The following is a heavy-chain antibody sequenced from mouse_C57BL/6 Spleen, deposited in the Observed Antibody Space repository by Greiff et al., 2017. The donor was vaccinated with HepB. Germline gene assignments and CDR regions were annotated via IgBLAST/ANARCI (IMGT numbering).Heavy chain of an antibody. J-gene: IGHJ2*01. Sequence: VQLQQSGAELVKPGASVKISCKASGYAFSSYWMNWVKQRPGKCLEWIGQIYPGDGDTNYNGKFKGKATLTADKSSSTAYMQLSSLTSEDSAVYFCASDGKGRYFDYWGQGTTLTVSS. CDR3: ASDGKGRYFDY. CDR1: GYAFSSYW. D-gene: IGHD2-1*01. CDR2: IYPGDGDT. V-gene: IGHV1-80*01.